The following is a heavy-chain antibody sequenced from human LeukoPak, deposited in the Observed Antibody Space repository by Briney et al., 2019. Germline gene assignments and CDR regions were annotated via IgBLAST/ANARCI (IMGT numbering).Heavy chain of an antibody. CDR2: MNPNNGNT. CDR1: GFTFTSYD. J-gene: IGHJ5*02. CDR3: VRDGEGVAISVNYWFDP. Sequence: ASVKVSCKASGFTFTSYDINWVRQATGQGLEWMGWMNPNNGNTGYAQKFQGRVTMTRDTSISTAYMELRSLRSEDTAVYYCVRDGEGVAISVNYWFDPWGQGTLVTVSS. D-gene: IGHD3-10*01. V-gene: IGHV1-8*02.